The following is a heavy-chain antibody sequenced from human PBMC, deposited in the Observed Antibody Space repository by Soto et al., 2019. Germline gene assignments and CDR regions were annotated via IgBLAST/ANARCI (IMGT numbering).Heavy chain of an antibody. V-gene: IGHV5-51*01. CDR3: ARHTAFGDYNLGYYYYGMVV. J-gene: IGHJ6*02. CDR1: EDSFIDYW. Sequence: PGEFLKISCKGSEDSFIDYWIGWVRQVPGKGLERMGVIYPGDSDPRYSPSFQGQVTSSADKSISTAYLQWSSLKASDTAMYYCARHTAFGDYNLGYYYYGMVVWGQGTTVTVSS. CDR2: IYPGDSDP. D-gene: IGHD4-17*01.